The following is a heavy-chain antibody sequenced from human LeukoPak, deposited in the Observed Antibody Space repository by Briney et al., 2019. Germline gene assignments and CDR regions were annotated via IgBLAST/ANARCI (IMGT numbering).Heavy chain of an antibody. Sequence: PGGSLRLSCAASGFTFSSYGMHWVRQAPGKGLEGVAFIRYDGSNKYYADSVKGRFTISRDSSKNTVYLQMNSLRAEDTAMYYCAKDDGTWTPVDYWGQGTLVTVSS. CDR2: IRYDGSNK. V-gene: IGHV3-30*02. CDR3: AKDDGTWTPVDY. D-gene: IGHD1-1*01. CDR1: GFTFSSYG. J-gene: IGHJ4*02.